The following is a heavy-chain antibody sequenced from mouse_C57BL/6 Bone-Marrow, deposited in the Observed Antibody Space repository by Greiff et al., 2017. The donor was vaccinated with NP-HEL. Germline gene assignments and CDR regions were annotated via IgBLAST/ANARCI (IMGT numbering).Heavy chain of an antibody. J-gene: IGHJ2*01. CDR1: GYSITSGYY. CDR3: ARGENYFDY. Sequence: EVKLEESGPGLVKPSPSLSLTCSVTGYSITSGYYWNLIRQLPGNKLEWMGFISYDGSNNYNPSLKNQISFTRDTSKNQFFLKLNSVTTEDTATYYCARGENYFDYWGQGTTLTVSS. CDR2: ISYDGSN. V-gene: IGHV3-6*01.